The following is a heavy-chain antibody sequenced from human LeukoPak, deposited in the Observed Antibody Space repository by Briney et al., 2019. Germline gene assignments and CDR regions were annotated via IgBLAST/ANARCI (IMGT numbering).Heavy chain of an antibody. Sequence: SETLSLTCTVSGGSISSYYWTWIRQPAGKGLEWIGRIYTTGSTNYNPSLNSRVTMSVDTSKKQFSLKLSSVTAEDTAMYYCAKALTWGGIDYWGQGTLVTVSS. CDR2: IYTTGST. CDR1: GGSISSYY. CDR3: AKALTWGGIDY. V-gene: IGHV4-4*07. D-gene: IGHD3-16*01. J-gene: IGHJ4*02.